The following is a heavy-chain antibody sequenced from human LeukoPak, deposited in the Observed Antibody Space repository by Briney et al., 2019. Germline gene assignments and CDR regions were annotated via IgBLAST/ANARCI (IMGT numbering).Heavy chain of an antibody. Sequence: ASVKVSCKASGYTFTSYGISWVRQAPGQGLEWMGWISAYNGNTNYAQKLQGRVTMTTDTSTSTAYMELSSLRSEDTAVYYCARWDDILTGQPSNYWGQGTLVTVSS. CDR3: ARWDDILTGQPSNY. J-gene: IGHJ4*01. CDR2: ISAYNGNT. D-gene: IGHD3-9*01. CDR1: GYTFTSYG. V-gene: IGHV1-18*01.